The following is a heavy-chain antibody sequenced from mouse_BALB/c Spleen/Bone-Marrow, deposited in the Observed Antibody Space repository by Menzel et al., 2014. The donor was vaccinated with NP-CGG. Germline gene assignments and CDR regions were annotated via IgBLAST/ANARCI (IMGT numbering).Heavy chain of an antibody. CDR3: ARYYYGSSLFDY. D-gene: IGHD1-1*01. CDR2: IDPANGNT. Sequence: EVQVVESGAELVKPGASVKLSCTASVFNIKDTYMHWVKQRPEQGLEWIGRIDPANGNTKYDPKFQGKATITADTSSNTAYLQLSSLTSEDTAVYYCARYYYGSSLFDYWGQGTTLTVSS. CDR1: VFNIKDTY. J-gene: IGHJ2*01. V-gene: IGHV14-3*02.